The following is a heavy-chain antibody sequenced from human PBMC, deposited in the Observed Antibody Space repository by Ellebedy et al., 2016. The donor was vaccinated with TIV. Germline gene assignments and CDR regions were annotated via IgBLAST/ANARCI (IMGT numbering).Heavy chain of an antibody. J-gene: IGHJ6*02. Sequence: MPSETLSLTCTVSGGSVRTGSYYWNWIRQPPGKGLEWIGYVYYSGSTNYNPSLKSRVTMSVDTSANQFSLRLSSVTAADTAIYYCARFNPGNTRSSMDVWGQGTTVTVSS. CDR3: ARFNPGNTRSSMDV. CDR2: VYYSGST. CDR1: GGSVRTGSYY. D-gene: IGHD1-1*01. V-gene: IGHV4-61*01.